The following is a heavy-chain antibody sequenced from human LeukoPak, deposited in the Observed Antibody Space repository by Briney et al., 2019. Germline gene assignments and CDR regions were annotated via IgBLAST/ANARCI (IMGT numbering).Heavy chain of an antibody. Sequence: PGGSLRLSCAASGFTFSSYSMNWVRQAPGKGLEWVSSISSSSSYIYYADSVKGRFTISRDNAKNSLYQQMNSLRAEDTAVYYCARSAGSGWYRAPYYYYGMDVWGQGTTVTVSS. J-gene: IGHJ6*02. CDR1: GFTFSSYS. CDR2: ISSSSSYI. CDR3: ARSAGSGWYRAPYYYYGMDV. V-gene: IGHV3-21*01. D-gene: IGHD6-19*01.